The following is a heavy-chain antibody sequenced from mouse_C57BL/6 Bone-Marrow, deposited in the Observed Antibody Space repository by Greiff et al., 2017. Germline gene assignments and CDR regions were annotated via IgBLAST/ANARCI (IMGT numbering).Heavy chain of an antibody. CDR2: IDPSDSYT. CDR1: GYTFTSYW. J-gene: IGHJ2*01. CDR3: AREVYYGYFFDY. Sequence: QVQLQQPGAELVMPGASVKLSCKASGYTFTSYWMHWVKQRPGRGLEWIGEIDPSDSYTNYNQKFKGKSTLTVDKSSSTAYMQLSSLTSEDSAVYYCAREVYYGYFFDYWGQGTTLTVSS. D-gene: IGHD2-2*01. V-gene: IGHV1-69*01.